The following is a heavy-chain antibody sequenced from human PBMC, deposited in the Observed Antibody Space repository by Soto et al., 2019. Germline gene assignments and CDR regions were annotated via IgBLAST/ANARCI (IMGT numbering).Heavy chain of an antibody. Sequence: EGQLVESGGGLVKPGGSLRLSCAASGFTFSNAWMSWVRQAPGKGLEWVGRIKTESDGGTAEYAAPVKGRFTMSRDDSKNMLYLQMNSLKTEYTAVYYCSRQWLVGAWCDPWGQGTLVTVSS. CDR2: IKTESDGGTA. D-gene: IGHD6-19*01. CDR3: SRQWLVGAWCDP. V-gene: IGHV3-15*01. J-gene: IGHJ5*02. CDR1: GFTFSNAW.